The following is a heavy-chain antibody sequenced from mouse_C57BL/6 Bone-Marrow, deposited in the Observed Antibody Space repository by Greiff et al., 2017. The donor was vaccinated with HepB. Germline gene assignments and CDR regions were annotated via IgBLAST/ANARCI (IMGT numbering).Heavy chain of an antibody. D-gene: IGHD1-1*01. J-gene: IGHJ1*03. CDR3: TTTVVAFYWYFDV. CDR2: IDPENGDT. Sequence: VQLQQSGAALVRPGASVKLSCTASGFNIKDDYMHWVKQRPEQGLEWIGWIDPENGDTEYASKFQGKATITADTSSNTAYLQLSSLTSEDTAVYYCTTTVVAFYWYFDVWGTGTTVTVSS. V-gene: IGHV14-4*01. CDR1: GFNIKDDY.